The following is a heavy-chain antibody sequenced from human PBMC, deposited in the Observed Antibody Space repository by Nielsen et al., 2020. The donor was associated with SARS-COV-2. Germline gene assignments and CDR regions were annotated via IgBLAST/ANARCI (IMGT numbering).Heavy chain of an antibody. Sequence: ASVKVSCKASGYTFTSYGISWVRQAPGQGLEWMGWISAYNGNTNYAQKLQGRVTMTTDTSTSTAYMELRSLRSEDTAVYYCARKSEGYSYGFYYYGMDVWGQGTTVTVSS. D-gene: IGHD5-18*01. J-gene: IGHJ6*02. CDR3: ARKSEGYSYGFYYYGMDV. CDR2: ISAYNGNT. CDR1: GYTFTSYG. V-gene: IGHV1-18*01.